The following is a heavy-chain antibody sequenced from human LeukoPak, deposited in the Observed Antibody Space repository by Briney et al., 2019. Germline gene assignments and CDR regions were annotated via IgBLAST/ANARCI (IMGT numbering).Heavy chain of an antibody. CDR1: GGSISSGSYY. CDR2: ICTSGST. CDR3: AREGRSNPFDY. D-gene: IGHD4-11*01. Sequence: SQPLSLTCTVSGGSISSGSYYWSWIRQPAGKGLEWIGRICTSGSTNYNPSLKSRVTISVDTSKNQFSLKLSSVSAADTAVYYCAREGRSNPFDYWGQGTLVTVSS. V-gene: IGHV4-61*02. J-gene: IGHJ4*02.